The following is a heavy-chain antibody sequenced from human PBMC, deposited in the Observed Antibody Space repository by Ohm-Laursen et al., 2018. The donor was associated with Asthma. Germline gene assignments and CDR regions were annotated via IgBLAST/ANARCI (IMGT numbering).Heavy chain of an antibody. CDR3: ARGQGSGDISGSDPFDL. J-gene: IGHJ3*01. CDR1: GFSVSRHF. CDR2: IYPGGAT. V-gene: IGHV3-53*01. D-gene: IGHD3-10*01. Sequence: LSLTCAASGFSVSRHFMNWIRQGPEKGLEWVSDIYPGGATFYADSVKGRFTISRDDSKNTLNLQMSSLRGDDTAVYYCARGQGSGDISGSDPFDLWGQGTTVSVSS.